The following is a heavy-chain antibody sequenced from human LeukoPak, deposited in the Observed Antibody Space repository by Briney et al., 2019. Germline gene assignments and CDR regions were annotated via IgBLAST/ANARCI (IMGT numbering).Heavy chain of an antibody. J-gene: IGHJ4*02. CDR2: IYSDNT. D-gene: IGHD3-22*01. CDR1: GFTVSSNS. V-gene: IGHV3-53*01. Sequence: GGSLRLSCTVSGFTVSSNSMSWVRQAPGKGLEWVSFIYSDNTHYSDSVKGRFTISRDNSKNTLYLQMNSLRAEDTAVYYCTTDPSPGYYDSSGYRRYYFDYWGQGTLVTVSS. CDR3: TTDPSPGYYDSSGYRRYYFDY.